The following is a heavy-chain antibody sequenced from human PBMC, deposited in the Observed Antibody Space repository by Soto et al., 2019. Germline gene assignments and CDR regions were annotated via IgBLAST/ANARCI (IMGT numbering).Heavy chain of an antibody. CDR1: GFTFSDAW. D-gene: IGHD6-19*01. J-gene: IGHJ3*02. CDR2: ISSSSSYI. Sequence: PGGSLRLSCAASGFTFSDAWMSWVRQAPGKGLEWVSSISSSSSYIYYADSVKGRFTISRDNAKNSLYLQMNSLRAEDTAVYYCARRGIAVAQLPNAFDIWGQGTMVTVSS. V-gene: IGHV3-21*01. CDR3: ARRGIAVAQLPNAFDI.